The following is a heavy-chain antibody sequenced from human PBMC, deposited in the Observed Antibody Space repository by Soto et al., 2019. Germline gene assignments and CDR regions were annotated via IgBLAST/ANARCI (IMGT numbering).Heavy chain of an antibody. D-gene: IGHD3-10*01. CDR3: VGWYGELLFDF. V-gene: IGHV4-59*01. J-gene: IGHJ4*02. Sequence: SETLSLTCTVSGGSISSYYWSWIRQPPGKGLEWIGYIYYSGSTNYNPSLKSRVTISVDTSKNQFSLKLSSVTAADPAVYYCVGWYGELLFDFWGQGTLVTVSS. CDR1: GGSISSYY. CDR2: IYYSGST.